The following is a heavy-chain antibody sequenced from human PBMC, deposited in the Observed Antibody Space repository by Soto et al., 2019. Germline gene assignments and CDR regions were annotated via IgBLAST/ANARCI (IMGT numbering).Heavy chain of an antibody. CDR2: IYWDDDK. D-gene: IGHD3-3*01. V-gene: IGHV2-5*02. Sequence: QITLKESGPTLVKPTQTLTLTCTCSGFSISTSEVGVGWIRQRPGEALEWLALIYWDDDKRSSPSLKSRVTITTATSKNQVVLTLTKMDPVDIATYYCAPKSALRFGTVSRRNWFAPWGQETLVTVS. CDR1: GFSISTSEVG. CDR3: APKSALRFGTVSRRNWFAP. J-gene: IGHJ5*02.